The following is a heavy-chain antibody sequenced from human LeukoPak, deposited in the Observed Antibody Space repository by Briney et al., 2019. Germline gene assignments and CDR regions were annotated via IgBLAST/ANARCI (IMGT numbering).Heavy chain of an antibody. D-gene: IGHD5-12*01. CDR2: INPDGGNT. CDR3: ARPQVGQGGSGYLYYYYYMDV. Sequence: ASVKVSCKASGYTFTNSYIHWVRQAPGQVLEWMGLINPDGGNTNYAQNFQGRVTLTTDTSTSTAYMELRSLRSDDTAVYYCARPQVGQGGSGYLYYYYYMDVWGKGTTVTVSS. J-gene: IGHJ6*03. V-gene: IGHV1-46*01. CDR1: GYTFTNSY.